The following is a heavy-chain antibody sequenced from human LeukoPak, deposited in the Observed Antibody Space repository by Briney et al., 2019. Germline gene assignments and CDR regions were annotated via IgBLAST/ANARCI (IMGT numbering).Heavy chain of an antibody. V-gene: IGHV4-59*01. Sequence: SKTLSLTCTVSGGSISTYYWSWIRQPPGKGLEWIWNIYYSGSTNYNPSLKSRVTISVDTSKNQFSLNLSSVTTADTAVYYCARGDYGDYYYYYGMDVWGQGTTVTVSS. D-gene: IGHD4/OR15-4a*01. CDR1: GGSISTYY. CDR3: ARGDYGDYYYYYGMDV. J-gene: IGHJ6*02. CDR2: IYYSGST.